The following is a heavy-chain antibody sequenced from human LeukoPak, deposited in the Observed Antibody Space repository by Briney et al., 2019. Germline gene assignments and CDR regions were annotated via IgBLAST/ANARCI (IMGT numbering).Heavy chain of an antibody. V-gene: IGHV3-30*18. Sequence: GGSLRLSCAVSGFTFSSYGIHWVRQAPGKGLEWVTFISHDGTKNYYADSVKGRFTVSRDNSKNTLYLQMDSLRADDTSVYYCAKDSSTWGNRYFDYWGQGTLVTVSS. CDR3: AKDSSTWGNRYFDY. CDR2: ISHDGTKN. D-gene: IGHD2-2*01. J-gene: IGHJ4*02. CDR1: GFTFSSYG.